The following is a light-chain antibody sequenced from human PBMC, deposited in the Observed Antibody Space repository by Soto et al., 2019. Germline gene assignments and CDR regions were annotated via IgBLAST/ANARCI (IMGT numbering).Light chain of an antibody. Sequence: DIQMTQSPSSLSASVGDRVTITCRASQSISRYLNWYQQKPEKAPKLLNYAASTLQRGVSSRFSGSGCGTYFTLTISSLQPEDFATYSCQQTSTTVFTFGPGTKVDIK. CDR1: QSISRY. J-gene: IGKJ3*01. V-gene: IGKV1-39*01. CDR2: AAS. CDR3: QQTSTTVFT.